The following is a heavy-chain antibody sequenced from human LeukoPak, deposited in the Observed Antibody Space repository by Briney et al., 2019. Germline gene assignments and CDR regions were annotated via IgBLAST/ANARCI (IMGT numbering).Heavy chain of an antibody. V-gene: IGHV4-34*01. CDR2: INHSGST. Sequence: SETLSPTCAVYGGSFSGYYWSWIRQPPGKGLEWIGEINHSGSTNYNPSLKSRVTISVDTSKNQFSLKLSSVTAADTAVYYCARAAGTIGQYYYGMDVWGQGTTVTVSS. CDR1: GGSFSGYY. J-gene: IGHJ6*02. D-gene: IGHD6-19*01. CDR3: ARAAGTIGQYYYGMDV.